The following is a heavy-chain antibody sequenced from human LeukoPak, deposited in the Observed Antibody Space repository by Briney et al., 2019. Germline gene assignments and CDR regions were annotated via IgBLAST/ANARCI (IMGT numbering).Heavy chain of an antibody. D-gene: IGHD2-15*01. CDR3: AREQRIRHCSEGVCTEGYYFDY. Sequence: GGSLRLSCAGTGFAFNMFAIDWVRQAPGKGLEWVSGLSRGGSSTNYADSVKGRFTISRDKSQNSVFLQMNSLRPVDTAVYYCAREQRIRHCSEGVCTEGYYFDYWGQGTLVTVSS. V-gene: IGHV3-23*01. CDR1: GFAFNMFA. CDR2: LSRGGSST. J-gene: IGHJ4*02.